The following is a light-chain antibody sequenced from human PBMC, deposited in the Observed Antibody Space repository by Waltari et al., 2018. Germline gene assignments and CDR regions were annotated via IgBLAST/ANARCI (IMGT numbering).Light chain of an antibody. J-gene: IGKJ2*01. V-gene: IGKV3-15*01. Sequence: EIVVTQSPATLSLSPGERATLSCRASQTVNSHLAWYQQKPGQAPRLLIYGASIRAPGLPARFSGSGSGTEFTLTISSLQSEDFAVYYCQQYNNWPLYSFGPGTKLEI. CDR3: QQYNNWPLYS. CDR1: QTVNSH. CDR2: GAS.